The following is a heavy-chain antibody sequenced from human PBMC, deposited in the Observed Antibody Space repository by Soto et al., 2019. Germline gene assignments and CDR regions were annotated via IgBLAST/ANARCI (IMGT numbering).Heavy chain of an antibody. J-gene: IGHJ4*02. V-gene: IGHV3-23*01. CDR2: VRDSDGGT. CDR3: ARGVSAAANLDH. Sequence: GGSLRLSCAASGFTFSSYAMSWVRQAPGKGLEWVSAVRDSDGGTYYADSVKGRFTISRDNSKNTLYLQMYSLRAEDTAGYYCARGVSAAANLDHWGQGTLVTVSS. CDR1: GFTFSSYA. D-gene: IGHD6-13*01.